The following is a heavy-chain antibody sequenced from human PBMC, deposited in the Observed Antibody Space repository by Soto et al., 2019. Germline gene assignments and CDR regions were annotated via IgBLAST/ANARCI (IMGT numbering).Heavy chain of an antibody. CDR3: ARGGGLGEKFDT. CDR2: IIPVFGTT. J-gene: IGHJ5*02. V-gene: IGHV1-69*01. Sequence: QVQLVQSGAEVKKPGSSVKVSCKASGGTFGRFSISWVRQAPGQGLEWMGGIIPVFGTTNYPQKFQGRVTITADESSSVAYMELRSLRSDATAFSYCARGGGLGEKFDTWGQGTLVIVSS. CDR1: GGTFGRFS. D-gene: IGHD3-10*01.